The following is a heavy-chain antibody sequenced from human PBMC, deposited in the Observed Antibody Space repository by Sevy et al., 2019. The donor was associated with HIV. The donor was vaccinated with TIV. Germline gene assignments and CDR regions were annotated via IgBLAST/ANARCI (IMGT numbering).Heavy chain of an antibody. D-gene: IGHD5-12*01. Sequence: GGSLRLSCAASGFTFSSYAMSWVRQAPGKGLEWVSAISGSGGSTYYADAVKGRFTISRDNSKNTLYLQMNSLRAEETAVYYCAKVRIVATIVSEFDYWGQGTLVTVSS. CDR1: GFTFSSYA. CDR2: ISGSGGST. J-gene: IGHJ4*02. V-gene: IGHV3-23*01. CDR3: AKVRIVATIVSEFDY.